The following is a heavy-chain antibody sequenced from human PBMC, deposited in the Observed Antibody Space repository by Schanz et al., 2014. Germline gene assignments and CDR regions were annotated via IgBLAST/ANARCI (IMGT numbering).Heavy chain of an antibody. Sequence: EVQLVESGGGLVQPGGSLRLSCAASAFIFRSYSMHWVRQAPGKGLEWVSYISRSSSTIYYADSVRGRFTISRDNAKNSLYLQMTSLTAEDTAVYYCARDSGSHYLVDYWGQGTLVTVSS. CDR1: AFIFRSYS. J-gene: IGHJ4*02. D-gene: IGHD1-26*01. CDR2: ISRSSSTI. V-gene: IGHV3-48*01. CDR3: ARDSGSHYLVDY.